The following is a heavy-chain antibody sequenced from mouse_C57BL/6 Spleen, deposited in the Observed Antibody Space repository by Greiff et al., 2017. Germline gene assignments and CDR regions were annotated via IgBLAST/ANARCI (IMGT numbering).Heavy chain of an antibody. CDR1: GFTFSSYG. CDR2: ISSGGSYT. D-gene: IGHD2-4*01. J-gene: IGHJ2*02. V-gene: IGHV5-6*02. Sequence: EVKLVESGGDLVKPGGCLKLSCAASGFTFSSYGMSWVRQTPDKRLEWVATISSGGSYTYYPDSVKGRFTITRDNAKNTLYMQMSSLKSEDTAMYYCARRGDYGGDLDYWGQGTSLTVSS. CDR3: ARRGDYGGDLDY.